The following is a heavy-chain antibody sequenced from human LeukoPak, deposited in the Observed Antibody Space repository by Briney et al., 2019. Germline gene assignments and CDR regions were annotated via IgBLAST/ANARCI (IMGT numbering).Heavy chain of an antibody. Sequence: GGSLRLSCAASGFTFSSYWMRWVRQAPGKGLEWVTNIKQDGREKYYVDCVKGRFTLSRDNAKNSLYLQMNSLRAEDTAVYYCATIAVEVCYDYWGQGTLVTVSS. J-gene: IGHJ4*02. CDR1: GFTFSSYW. D-gene: IGHD6-19*01. CDR2: IKQDGREK. V-gene: IGHV3-7*03. CDR3: ATIAVEVCYDY.